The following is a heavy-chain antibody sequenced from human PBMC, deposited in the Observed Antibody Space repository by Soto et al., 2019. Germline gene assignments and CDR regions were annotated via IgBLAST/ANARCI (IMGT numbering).Heavy chain of an antibody. J-gene: IGHJ4*02. V-gene: IGHV3-73*02. CDR1: GFIFSGCT. CDR3: LVGAAGGSPPY. Sequence: EVQLVESGGGLVQPGGSLKLSCAASGFIFSGCTMHWVRQGSGKGLEWLSRIRSKSHNYATTYAASVKGRFTISRDDSENTAYLQMNSLSTDDTAVYYCLVGAAGGSPPYWGQGTLVTVSS. CDR2: IRSKSHNYAT. D-gene: IGHD6-13*01.